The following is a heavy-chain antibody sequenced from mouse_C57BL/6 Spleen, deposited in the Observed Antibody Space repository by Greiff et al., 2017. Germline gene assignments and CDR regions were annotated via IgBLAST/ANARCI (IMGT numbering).Heavy chain of an antibody. CDR3: ARFTGGYAMDY. CDR2: ISSGSSTI. CDR1: GFTFSDYG. Sequence: EVKLMESGGGLVKPGGSLKLSCAASGFTFSDYGMHWVRQAPEKGLEWVAYISSGSSTIYYADTVKGRFTISRDNAKNTLFLQMTSLRSEDTAMYYCARFTGGYAMDYWGQGTSVTVSS. D-gene: IGHD1-1*01. V-gene: IGHV5-17*01. J-gene: IGHJ4*01.